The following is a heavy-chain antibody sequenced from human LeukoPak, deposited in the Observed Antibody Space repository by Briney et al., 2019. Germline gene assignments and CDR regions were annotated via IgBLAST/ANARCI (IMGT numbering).Heavy chain of an antibody. CDR2: INPNSGGT. Sequence: ASVKVSCKASGYTFTGYYMHWVRQAPGQGLEGMGWINPNSGGTNYAQKFQGRVTMTRDTSISTAYMELSRLRSDDTAVYYCARGLGYGGNPSDYWGQGTLVTVSS. V-gene: IGHV1-2*02. J-gene: IGHJ4*02. CDR1: GYTFTGYY. CDR3: ARGLGYGGNPSDY. D-gene: IGHD4-23*01.